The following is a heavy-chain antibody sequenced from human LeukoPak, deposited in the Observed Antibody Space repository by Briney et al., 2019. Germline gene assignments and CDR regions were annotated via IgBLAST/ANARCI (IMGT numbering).Heavy chain of an antibody. D-gene: IGHD1-26*01. CDR2: ISYDGSNK. CDR1: GFTFSSYA. J-gene: IGHJ3*02. CDR3: ARIEWERLGRAFDI. Sequence: GGSLRLSCAASGFTFSSYAMHWVRQAPGKGLEWVAVISYDGSNKYYADSVKGRFTISRDNSKNTLYLQMNSLRAEDMAVYYCARIEWERLGRAFDIWGQGTMVTVSS. V-gene: IGHV3-30*04.